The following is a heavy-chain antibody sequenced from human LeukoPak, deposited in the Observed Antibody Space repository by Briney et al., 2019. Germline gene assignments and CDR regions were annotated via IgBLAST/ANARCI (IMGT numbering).Heavy chain of an antibody. J-gene: IGHJ3*02. V-gene: IGHV4-59*12. CDR2: IYSSGST. D-gene: IGHD1-26*01. Sequence: PSETLSLSCNVSGGSIRGYYWSWIRHPPGKGLEGIGYIYSSGSTNYNPSLKSRVTMSVDTSKNQFSLKLSSVTAADTAVYYCARGGEWELYDGFDIWGQGTMVTVSS. CDR1: GGSIRGYY. CDR3: ARGGEWELYDGFDI.